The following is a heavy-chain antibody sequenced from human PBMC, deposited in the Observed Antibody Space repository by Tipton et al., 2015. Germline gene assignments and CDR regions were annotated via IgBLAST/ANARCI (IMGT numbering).Heavy chain of an antibody. CDR3: AKDPVGYCSSTSCYAPFDY. J-gene: IGHJ4*02. D-gene: IGHD2-2*01. Sequence: SLRLSCAASGFTFSSYGMHWVRQAPGKGLEWVAVISYDGSNKYYADSVKGRFTISRDNSKNTLYLQMNSLRAEDTAVYYCAKDPVGYCSSTSCYAPFDYWGQGTLVTVSS. CDR1: GFTFSSYG. V-gene: IGHV3-30*18. CDR2: ISYDGSNK.